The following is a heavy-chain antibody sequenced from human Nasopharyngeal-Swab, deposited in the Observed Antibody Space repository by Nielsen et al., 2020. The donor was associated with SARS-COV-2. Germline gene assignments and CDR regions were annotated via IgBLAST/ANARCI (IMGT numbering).Heavy chain of an antibody. CDR3: AKEGHSYGSDVIDY. D-gene: IGHD5-18*01. Sequence: GESLKISCAASGFTFNNYAMSWVRQAPGKGLEWVSTISGGAYSTYYADSVKGRFTISRDNSENTLFLQINSLRADDTAVYYCAKEGHSYGSDVIDYWGQGTLVTVSS. CDR1: GFTFNNYA. V-gene: IGHV3-23*01. J-gene: IGHJ4*02. CDR2: ISGGAYST.